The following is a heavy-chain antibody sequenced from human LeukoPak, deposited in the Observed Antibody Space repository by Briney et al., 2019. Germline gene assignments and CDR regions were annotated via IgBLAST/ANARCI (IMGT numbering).Heavy chain of an antibody. CDR1: GDSVSGNY. CDR2: TYYSGST. V-gene: IGHV4-59*08. J-gene: IGHJ4*02. Sequence: PSETLSLTGTVSGDSVSGNYWTWIRQPPGKGLEWIGYTYYSGSTNYNASLKSRVTISVDTSKNQFSLKLSSVTAADTAVYYCARLGDGDNLRYFDYWGQGTLVTVSS. D-gene: IGHD5-24*01. CDR3: ARLGDGDNLRYFDY.